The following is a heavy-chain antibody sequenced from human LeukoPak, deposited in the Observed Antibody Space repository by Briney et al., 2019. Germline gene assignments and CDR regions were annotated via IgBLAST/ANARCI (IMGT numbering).Heavy chain of an antibody. V-gene: IGHV1-18*01. CDR1: GYTFTSYG. D-gene: IGHD3-9*01. CDR3: ARILLRYFDWLLYPIGWFDP. Sequence: ASVKVSCKASGYTFTSYGIRWVRQAPGQGLEWMGWISAYIGNTNYAQKLQGRVTMTTDTSTSTAYMELRSLRSDDTAVYYCARILLRYFDWLLYPIGWFDPWGQGTLVTVSS. CDR2: ISAYIGNT. J-gene: IGHJ5*02.